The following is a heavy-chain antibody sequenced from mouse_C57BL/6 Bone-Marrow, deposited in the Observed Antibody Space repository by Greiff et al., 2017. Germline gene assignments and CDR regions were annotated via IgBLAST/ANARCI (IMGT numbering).Heavy chain of an antibody. J-gene: IGHJ4*01. V-gene: IGHV1-43*01. CDR3: ARGGYYAYAMDY. CDR2: INPSTGGT. D-gene: IGHD2-3*01. Sequence: EVQRVESGPELVKPGASVKISCKASGYSFTGYYMHWVKQSSEKSLEWIGEINPSTGGTSYNQKFTGKATLTVDKSSSTAYMQLKSLTSEDSAVYYCARGGYYAYAMDYWGQGTSVTVSS. CDR1: GYSFTGYY.